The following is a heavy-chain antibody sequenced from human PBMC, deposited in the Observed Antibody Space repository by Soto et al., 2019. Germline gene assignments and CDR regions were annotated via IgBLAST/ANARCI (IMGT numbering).Heavy chain of an antibody. J-gene: IGHJ4*02. CDR2: IYYSGST. Sequence: SETLSLTCSVSGGSISSHFWSWIRQPPGKGLEWIGYIYYSGSTNYNPSLKSRVTISVGTSKNQFSLKLTSVTAADTAVYYCARGGGGYAQQFDYWGQGTLVTVSS. CDR1: GGSISSHF. V-gene: IGHV4-59*11. D-gene: IGHD5-12*01. CDR3: ARGGGGYAQQFDY.